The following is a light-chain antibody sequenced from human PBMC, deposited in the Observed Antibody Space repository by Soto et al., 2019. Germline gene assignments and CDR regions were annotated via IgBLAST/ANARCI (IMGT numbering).Light chain of an antibody. CDR3: QHFGGRPRT. J-gene: IGKJ1*01. Sequence: EIALTQSPGTLSLSPGERATLSCRASQSVSSSYLAWYQQKPGQAPRLLIYGASTRATGIPDRFSGSGSGTDFTLTISRLEPEDAAVYYCQHFGGRPRTFGQGTRVEIK. CDR1: QSVSSSY. CDR2: GAS. V-gene: IGKV3-20*01.